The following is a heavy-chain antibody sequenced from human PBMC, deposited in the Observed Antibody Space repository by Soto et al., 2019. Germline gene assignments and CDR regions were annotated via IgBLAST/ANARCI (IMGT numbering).Heavy chain of an antibody. CDR1: GGTFSSYA. D-gene: IGHD3-22*01. J-gene: IGHJ6*02. V-gene: IGHV1-69*13. CDR3: ARFPGDSSGYYYYYYGMDV. CDR2: IIPIFGTA. Sequence: SVKVSCKASGGTFSSYAISWVRQAPGQGLEWMGGIIPIFGTANYAQKFQGRVTITADESTSTAYMELSSLRSEDTAVYYCARFPGDSSGYYYYYYGMDVWGQGTTVTVSS.